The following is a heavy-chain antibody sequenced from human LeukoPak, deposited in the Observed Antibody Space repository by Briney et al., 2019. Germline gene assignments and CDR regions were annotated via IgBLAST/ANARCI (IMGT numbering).Heavy chain of an antibody. J-gene: IGHJ4*02. CDR1: GDSVSSNSVA. V-gene: IGHV6-1*01. CDR2: TYYKSKWKN. Sequence: SQTLSLTCAISGDSVSSNSVAWNWIRQSPSRGLQWLGRTYYKSKWKNDYAVSVKGRITINPDTSKNQLSLQVNSVTPEDTAVYYCAGFLDTAIIYWGQGTLVTVSS. D-gene: IGHD2-21*02. CDR3: AGFLDTAIIY.